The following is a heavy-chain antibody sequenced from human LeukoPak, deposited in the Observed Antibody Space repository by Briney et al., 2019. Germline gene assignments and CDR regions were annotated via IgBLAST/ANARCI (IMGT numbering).Heavy chain of an antibody. J-gene: IGHJ4*02. D-gene: IGHD7-27*01. Sequence: GGSLRLSCAASGFTFSSYGMTWVRQAPGKGLEWVSGIGNTETYYSDSVKGRFTISRDNSKSTIYLHMSNLRAEDTALYYCARDGQAFNSNWDYFEYWGQGTPVTVSS. V-gene: IGHV3-23*01. CDR3: ARDGQAFNSNWDYFEY. CDR2: IGNTET. CDR1: GFTFSSYG.